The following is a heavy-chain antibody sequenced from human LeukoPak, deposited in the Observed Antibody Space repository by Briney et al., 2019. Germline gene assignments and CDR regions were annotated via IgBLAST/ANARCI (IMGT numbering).Heavy chain of an antibody. V-gene: IGHV3-23*01. D-gene: IGHD6-19*01. CDR1: GFTFSTYA. CDR3: AKPLVAVAGGDYDY. CDR2: ISGRDDST. J-gene: IGHJ4*02. Sequence: GGSLRLSCEASGFTFSTYAMSWVRQAPGKGLEWVSTISGRDDSTYYTDSVKGRFTVSRDNSKNTLYLHMNSLRGEDTAVYFCAKPLVAVAGGDYDYWGQGTLVIVSS.